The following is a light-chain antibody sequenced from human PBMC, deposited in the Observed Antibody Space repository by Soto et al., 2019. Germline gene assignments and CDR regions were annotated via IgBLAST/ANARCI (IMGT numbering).Light chain of an antibody. CDR1: QSVSDS. CDR3: QPYTGPPTT. V-gene: IGKV3-11*01. Sequence: ENVLTQSPAKLPLSTGEKATISCRGSQSVSDSLAWYQQTPGQAPRLVIYDASNRAAGIPDRFSGSGSGTDFTLTLPRLQPDASAVHFCQPYTGPPTTFGQGTRLEIK. J-gene: IGKJ5*01. CDR2: DAS.